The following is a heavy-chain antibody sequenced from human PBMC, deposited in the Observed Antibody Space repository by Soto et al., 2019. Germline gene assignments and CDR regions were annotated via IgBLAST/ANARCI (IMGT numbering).Heavy chain of an antibody. Sequence: QVQLVESGGGVVQPGRSLRLSCAASGFTFSSYAMHWVLQAPGKGLEWVAVISYDGSNKYYADSVKGRCTISRDNSKNTLYLQMNSLRAEDTAGYYCSRVPSSSGRAHFDYWGQGTLVTVSS. D-gene: IGHD2-15*01. CDR2: ISYDGSNK. CDR1: GFTFSSYA. V-gene: IGHV3-30-3*01. CDR3: SRVPSSSGRAHFDY. J-gene: IGHJ4*02.